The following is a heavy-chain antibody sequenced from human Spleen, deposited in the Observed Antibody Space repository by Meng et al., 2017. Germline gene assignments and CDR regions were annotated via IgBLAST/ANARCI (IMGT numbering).Heavy chain of an antibody. CDR3: ARVLRSTRHFDY. V-gene: IGHV4-31*03. J-gene: IGHJ4*02. CDR2: IYYTGNT. CDR1: GASISRIGYY. Sequence: QVQLQESGPGPVKPSQTLSLTCTVSGASISRIGYYWSWIRQHPGKGLEWVGYIYYTGNTDYNPSLNSRLTISVDMSKNQFSLKLSSVTAADTAVYYCARVLRSTRHFDYWGQGALVTVSS.